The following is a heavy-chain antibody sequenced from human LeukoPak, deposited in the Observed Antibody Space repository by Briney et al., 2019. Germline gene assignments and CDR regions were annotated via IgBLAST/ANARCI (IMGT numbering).Heavy chain of an antibody. V-gene: IGHV3-23*01. CDR2: ISGSGGST. D-gene: IGHD5-24*01. CDR1: GFTFSSYA. CDR3: AKDKTEMETITRASDF. J-gene: IGHJ3*01. Sequence: GGSLRLSCAASGFTFSSYAMSWVRQAPGKGLEWVSAISGSGGSTYYADSVKGRFTISRDNSKNTLFLQMNSLRAEDTAVYYCAKDKTEMETITRASDFWGQGTMVTVSS.